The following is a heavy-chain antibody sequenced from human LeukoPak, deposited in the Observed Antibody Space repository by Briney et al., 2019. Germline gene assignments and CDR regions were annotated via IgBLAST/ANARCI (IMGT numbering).Heavy chain of an antibody. V-gene: IGHV3-23*01. CDR1: GFTFSSYA. CDR3: AKDRYSTISAGGTLDI. J-gene: IGHJ3*02. CDR2: ISGSGGST. Sequence: GGSLRLSCAASGFTFSSYAMSWVRQAPGKGLEWVSAISGSGGSTYYADSVKGRFTISRDNSKNTLYLQMNSLRAEDTAVYYCAKDRYSTISAGGTLDIWGQGTMVTVSS. D-gene: IGHD6-13*01.